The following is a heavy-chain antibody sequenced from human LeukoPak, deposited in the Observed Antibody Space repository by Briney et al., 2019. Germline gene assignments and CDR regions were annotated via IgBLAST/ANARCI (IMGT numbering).Heavy chain of an antibody. J-gene: IGHJ4*02. CDR2: IHHDESEQ. V-gene: IGHV3-7*01. CDR3: TRWVSQYYFDF. Sequence: GGSLRLSCEVSGFDLNDYWLSWVRQAPGKGLEWVALIHHDESEQYYVDSVKGRFSVSRDNAKGSVHLQMNSLRVDDTAVYYCTRWVSQYYFDFWGQGALVTVSS. CDR1: GFDLNDYW. D-gene: IGHD2-21*01.